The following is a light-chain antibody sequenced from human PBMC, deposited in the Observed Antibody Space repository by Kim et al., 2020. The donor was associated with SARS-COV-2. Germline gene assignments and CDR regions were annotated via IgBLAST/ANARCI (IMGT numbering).Light chain of an antibody. CDR1: QSVSTN. V-gene: IGKV3-15*01. J-gene: IGKJ2*01. CDR2: AAS. Sequence: LSVSPGERATCSCRASQSVSTNLAWYQQKPGQAPRLLIYAASTRATGIPARFSGSGSGTEFTLTISSLQSEDFALYYCQQYNNWPYTFGQGTNLEI. CDR3: QQYNNWPYT.